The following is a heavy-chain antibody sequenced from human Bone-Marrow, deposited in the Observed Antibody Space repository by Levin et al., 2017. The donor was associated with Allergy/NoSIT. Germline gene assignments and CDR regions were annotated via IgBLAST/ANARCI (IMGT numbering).Heavy chain of an antibody. CDR2: SYYSGKT. V-gene: IGHV4-61*01. Sequence: KTGGSLRLSCAVSGGPISGGSYQWTWIRQPPGKGLEYIGYSYYSGKTNYNPSLQSRVAISVDTSKNQFSLILSSVTAADTALYYCARFRLGAAATLFDSWGQGTLVTVSS. CDR3: ARFRLGAAATLFDS. CDR1: GGPISGGSYQ. J-gene: IGHJ4*02. D-gene: IGHD6-13*01.